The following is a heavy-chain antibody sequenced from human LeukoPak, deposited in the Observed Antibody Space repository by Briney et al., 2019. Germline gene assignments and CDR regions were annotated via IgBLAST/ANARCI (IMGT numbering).Heavy chain of an antibody. V-gene: IGHV3-21*01. CDR2: ISSSSTYI. CDR1: GFTFSSYS. CDR3: ATAPGDLAFDY. Sequence: GGSLRLSCAASGFTFSSYSMNWVRQAPGKGLEWVSSISSSSTYIYYADSVKGRFTISRDNAKNSLYLQVNSLRAEDTAVYYCATAPGDLAFDYWGQGTLVTVSS. J-gene: IGHJ4*02.